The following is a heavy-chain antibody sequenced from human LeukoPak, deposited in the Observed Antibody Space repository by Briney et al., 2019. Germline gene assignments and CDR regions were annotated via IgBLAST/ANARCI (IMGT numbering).Heavy chain of an antibody. D-gene: IGHD6-13*01. CDR1: GGSISSSSYY. Sequence: PSETLSLTCTVSGGSISSSSYYWGWIRQPPGKGLEWIGEINHSGSTNYNPSLKSRVTISVDTSKNQFSLKLSSVTAADTAVYYCAREAAAAVTDWGQGTLVTVSS. CDR3: AREAAAAVTD. V-gene: IGHV4-39*07. J-gene: IGHJ4*02. CDR2: INHSGST.